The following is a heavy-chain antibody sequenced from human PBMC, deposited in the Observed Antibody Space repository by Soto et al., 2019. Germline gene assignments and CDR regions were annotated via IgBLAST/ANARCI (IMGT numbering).Heavy chain of an antibody. D-gene: IGHD6-19*01. CDR3: ASPHSSEFNWFDP. J-gene: IGHJ5*02. CDR2: IKQDGSEK. CDR1: GFTFSSYW. V-gene: IGHV3-7*03. Sequence: EVQLVESGGGLVQPGGSLRLSCAASGFTFSSYWMSWVRQAPGKGLEWVANIKQDGSEKYYVDSVKGRFTISRDNAKNSLYLQMNSLRAEDTAVYYCASPHSSEFNWFDPWGQGTLVTVSS.